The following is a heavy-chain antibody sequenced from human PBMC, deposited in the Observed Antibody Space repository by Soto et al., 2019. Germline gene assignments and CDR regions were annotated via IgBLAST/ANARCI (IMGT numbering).Heavy chain of an antibody. CDR2: ISYDGSNK. CDR3: ERDSHCSSTSCYTFYYYYGMDV. Sequence: QVQLVESGGGVVQPGRSLRLSCAASGFTFSSYAMHWVRQAPGKGLEWVAVISYDGSNKYYADSVKGRFTISRDNSKNTLYLQMNSLRAEDTAVYYCERDSHCSSTSCYTFYYYYGMDVWGQGTTVTVSS. V-gene: IGHV3-30-3*01. CDR1: GFTFSSYA. D-gene: IGHD2-2*02. J-gene: IGHJ6*02.